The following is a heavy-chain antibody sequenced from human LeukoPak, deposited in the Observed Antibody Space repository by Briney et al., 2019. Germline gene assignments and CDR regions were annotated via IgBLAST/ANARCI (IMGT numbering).Heavy chain of an antibody. J-gene: IGHJ4*02. Sequence: GGSLRLSCAASGFTLSIYAMSWVRQAPGKGLEWVSAISGSGGTAYYADSVKGRFTISRDNSKNTLYLQMNSLRAEDTAVYYCAKALSEWELVWGQGTLVTVSS. V-gene: IGHV3-23*01. CDR1: GFTLSIYA. CDR3: AKALSEWELV. CDR2: ISGSGGTA. D-gene: IGHD1-26*01.